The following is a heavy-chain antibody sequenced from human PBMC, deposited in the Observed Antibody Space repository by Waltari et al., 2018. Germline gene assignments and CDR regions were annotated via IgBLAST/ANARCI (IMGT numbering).Heavy chain of an antibody. V-gene: IGHV3-74*01. D-gene: IGHD5-18*01. J-gene: IGHJ4*02. CDR3: ARKGGRGYPYGPFYYDH. CDR1: GFTFGDYW. CDR2: INIDGGYI. Sequence: EVQLVESGGGLVQPGGSLGLSCAASGFTFGDYWMHWARQPPGKGLEWVSRINIDGGYISYTDSVKGRFTIPRDNAKNTLFLQLNSLRAEDTAVYYCARKGGRGYPYGPFYYDHWGQGTLVTVSP.